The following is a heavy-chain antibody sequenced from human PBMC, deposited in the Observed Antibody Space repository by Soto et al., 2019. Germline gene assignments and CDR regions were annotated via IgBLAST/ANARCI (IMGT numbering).Heavy chain of an antibody. CDR3: ATATKTSVTTAFDP. D-gene: IGHD4-17*01. J-gene: IGHJ5*02. CDR1: GFTFSTSA. Sequence: EVQVLESGGGLVQPGGSLRLSRAVSGFTFSTSAMSWVRQPPGKGLEWVSLISGRGDITYYADSVKGRFTISRDNSKDTLFLQMNSLRAEDTAIYYCATATKTSVTTAFDPWGQGTQVTVSS. CDR2: ISGRGDIT. V-gene: IGHV3-23*01.